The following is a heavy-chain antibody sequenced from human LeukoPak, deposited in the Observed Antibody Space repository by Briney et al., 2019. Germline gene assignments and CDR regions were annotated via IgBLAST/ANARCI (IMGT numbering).Heavy chain of an antibody. CDR2: ICSSGSTI. J-gene: IGHJ3*02. D-gene: IGHD3-9*01. V-gene: IGHV3-48*03. Sequence: GRSLRLSCAASGFTFSSYEMNWVRQAPGKGLEWVSYICSSGSTIYYADSVKGRFTISRDNAKNSLYLQMNSLRAEDTAVYYCARDAVYYDILTGSQDAFDIWGQGTMVTVSS. CDR1: GFTFSSYE. CDR3: ARDAVYYDILTGSQDAFDI.